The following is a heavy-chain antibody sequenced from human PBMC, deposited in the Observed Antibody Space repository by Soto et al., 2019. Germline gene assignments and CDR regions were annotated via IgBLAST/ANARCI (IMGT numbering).Heavy chain of an antibody. CDR1: GFTFSSYS. D-gene: IGHD3-22*01. Sequence: EVQLVESGGGLVKPGGSLRLSCAASGFTFSSYSMNWVRQAPGKGLEWVSSISSSSSYIYYADSVKGRFTISRDNAKNARYLQMNRLRAEDTAVYYCARDTGALTYYYDSSGGYYGMDVWGQGTTVTVSS. J-gene: IGHJ6*02. CDR3: ARDTGALTYYYDSSGGYYGMDV. V-gene: IGHV3-21*01. CDR2: ISSSSSYI.